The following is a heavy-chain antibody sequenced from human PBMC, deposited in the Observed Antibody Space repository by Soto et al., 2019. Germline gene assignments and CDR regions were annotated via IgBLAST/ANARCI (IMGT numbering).Heavy chain of an antibody. J-gene: IGHJ4*02. CDR1: DDSINSDKYY. D-gene: IGHD3-22*01. CDR3: ARETYYYDSSGSSTYYFDY. Sequence: SETLSLTCSVSDDSINSDKYYWGWIRQPPGKGLEWIGYIYYSGSTNYNPSLKSRVTISVDTSKNQFSLKLSSVTAADTAVYYCARETYYYDSSGSSTYYFDYWGQGTLVTVSS. V-gene: IGHV4-61*01. CDR2: IYYSGST.